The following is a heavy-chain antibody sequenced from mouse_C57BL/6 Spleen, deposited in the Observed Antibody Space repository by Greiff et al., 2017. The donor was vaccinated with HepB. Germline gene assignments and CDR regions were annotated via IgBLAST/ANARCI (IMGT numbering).Heavy chain of an antibody. CDR3: ARTRGNSSGYSDY. Sequence: QVQLQQSGAELVRPGTSVKVSCKASGYAFTNYLIEWVKQRPGQGLEWIGVINPGSGGTNYNEKFKGKATLTADKSSSTAYMQLSSLTSEDSAVYFCARTRGNSSGYSDYWGQGTTLTVSS. CDR1: GYAFTNYL. CDR2: INPGSGGT. D-gene: IGHD3-2*02. J-gene: IGHJ2*01. V-gene: IGHV1-54*01.